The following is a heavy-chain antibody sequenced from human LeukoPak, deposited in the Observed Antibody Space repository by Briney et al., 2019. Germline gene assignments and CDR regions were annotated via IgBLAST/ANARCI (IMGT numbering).Heavy chain of an antibody. D-gene: IGHD3-16*01. CDR1: GYKFTDDY. Sequence: ASVKVSCKASGYKFTDDYMHWVRQAPGQGLEFMGWINPDSGFTNYAQKFKGRVTMTRDTSISTAYLEVRSLTSDDTAVYYCAPTAEAYTSRRSVWGQGTLVTVYS. V-gene: IGHV1-2*02. CDR3: APTAEAYTSRRSV. CDR2: INPDSGFT. J-gene: IGHJ4*02.